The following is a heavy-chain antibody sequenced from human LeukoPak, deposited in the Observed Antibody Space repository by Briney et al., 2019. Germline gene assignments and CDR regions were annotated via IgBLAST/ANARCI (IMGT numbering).Heavy chain of an antibody. J-gene: IGHJ4*02. CDR3: TRGGGMVPGVKVPFDY. CDR1: GFTFRDYA. V-gene: IGHV3-49*04. Sequence: PGGSLRLSCTASGFTFRDYAMSWVRQAPGKGLEVVGFIRSKAYGGTTEYAASVKGGFTISRDDSKSIAYLQMNSLKTEDTAVYYCTRGGGMVPGVKVPFDYWGQGTLVTVSS. CDR2: IRSKAYGGTT. D-gene: IGHD3-10*01.